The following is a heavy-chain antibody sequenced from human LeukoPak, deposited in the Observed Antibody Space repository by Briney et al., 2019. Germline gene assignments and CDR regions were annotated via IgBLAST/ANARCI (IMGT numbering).Heavy chain of an antibody. CDR2: IRYDGSNK. D-gene: IGHD5-12*01. Sequence: QPGGSLRLSCAASGFTFSSYGMHWVRQAPGKGLEWVAFIRYDGSNKYYADSVKGRFTISRANSKNTLYLQMNSLRAEDTAVYYCARVDVWGYSGYAMAMDVWGKGTTVTVSS. J-gene: IGHJ6*04. CDR3: ARVDVWGYSGYAMAMDV. CDR1: GFTFSSYG. V-gene: IGHV3-30*02.